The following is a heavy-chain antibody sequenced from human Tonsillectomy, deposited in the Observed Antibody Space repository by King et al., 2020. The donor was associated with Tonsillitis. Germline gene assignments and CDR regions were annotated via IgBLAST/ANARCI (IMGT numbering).Heavy chain of an antibody. CDR1: GFTFSSYT. CDR3: ARVVPQFLEWLGGYFDY. CDR2: ISYDGSHI. J-gene: IGHJ4*02. D-gene: IGHD3-3*01. V-gene: IGHV3-30*04. Sequence: VQLVESGGGVVQPGRSLRLSCAASGFTFSSYTIHWVRQAPSKGLEWVAVISYDGSHIYYADSVKGRFTISRDNSKNKLYLQMNSLRVEDTAVYYCARVVPQFLEWLGGYFDYWGQGTLGTVSS.